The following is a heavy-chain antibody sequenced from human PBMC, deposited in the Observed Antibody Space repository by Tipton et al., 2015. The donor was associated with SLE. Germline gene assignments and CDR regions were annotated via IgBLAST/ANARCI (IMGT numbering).Heavy chain of an antibody. J-gene: IGHJ4*02. Sequence: SLRLSCAASGFTFSTYAMSWVRQAPGKGLEWVAHIQQDGNDKYYVDSLKGRFTISRDNAKNSLYLQMNSLRPEDTAVYYCARDAYGDSTVLLDYRGQGTLVTVSS. CDR1: GFTFSTYA. CDR3: ARDAYGDSTVLLDY. V-gene: IGHV3-7*03. D-gene: IGHD4-17*01. CDR2: IQQDGNDK.